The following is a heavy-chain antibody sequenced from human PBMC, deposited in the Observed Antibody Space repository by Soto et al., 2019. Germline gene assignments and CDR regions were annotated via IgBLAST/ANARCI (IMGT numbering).Heavy chain of an antibody. CDR3: ARVGCSSIWGVTQFDN. D-gene: IGHD2-2*01. J-gene: IGHJ4*02. CDR1: GFNFSFYA. V-gene: IGHV3-30-3*01. Sequence: PGGSLRLSCASSGFNFSFYAMHWVRQTPGKGLEWVAVISFDGNNIYYADSVRGRFTISRDSSSSMLYLQMNNLKPEDSAIYYCARVGCSSIWGVTQFDNWGQGTLVTVSS. CDR2: ISFDGNNI.